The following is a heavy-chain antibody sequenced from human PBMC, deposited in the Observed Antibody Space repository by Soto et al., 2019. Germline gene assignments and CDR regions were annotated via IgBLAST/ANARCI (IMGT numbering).Heavy chain of an antibody. Sequence: EVQLAESGGGLAQPGGSLRLSCAASGFTLSGYAMDWVRQAPGKGLEYVSGISSNGVGTYYANSVQGRFTISRDNSKNTVYLQMGSLRPKDMAVYYCARRSRPHFYYMDVWGKGTTVTVSS. D-gene: IGHD6-6*01. CDR2: ISSNGVGT. CDR1: GFTLSGYA. V-gene: IGHV3-64*01. CDR3: ARRSRPHFYYMDV. J-gene: IGHJ6*03.